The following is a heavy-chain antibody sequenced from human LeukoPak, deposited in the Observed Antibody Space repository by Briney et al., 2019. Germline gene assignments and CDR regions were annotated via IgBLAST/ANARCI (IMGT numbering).Heavy chain of an antibody. D-gene: IGHD4-23*01. J-gene: IGHJ3*02. Sequence: PGGSLRLSCAASGFPFSDDWMSWVRQAPGKGLEWVSVIYSGGSTYYADSVKGRFTISRDNSKNTLYLQMNSLRAEDTAVYYCARALYGGASRRAFDIWGQGTMVTVSS. V-gene: IGHV3-53*01. CDR2: IYSGGST. CDR1: GFPFSDDW. CDR3: ARALYGGASRRAFDI.